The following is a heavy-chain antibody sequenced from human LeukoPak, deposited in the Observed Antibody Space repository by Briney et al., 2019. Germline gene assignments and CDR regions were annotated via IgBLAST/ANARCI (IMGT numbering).Heavy chain of an antibody. CDR3: ARDIRYYYGSGSYYRYFDY. J-gene: IGHJ4*02. CDR1: GFTFSSYN. Sequence: GGSLRLSCAASGFTFSSYNMNWVRQAPGKGLEWVSYISSSGSTIYYADSVKGRFTISRDNAKNSLYLQMNSLRAEDTAVYYCARDIRYYYGSGSYYRYFDYWGQGTLVTVSS. V-gene: IGHV3-48*04. CDR2: ISSSGSTI. D-gene: IGHD3-10*01.